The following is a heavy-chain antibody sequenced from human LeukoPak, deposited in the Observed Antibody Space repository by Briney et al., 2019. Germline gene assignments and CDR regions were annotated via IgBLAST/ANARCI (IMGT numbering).Heavy chain of an antibody. CDR1: GFTFSNYW. D-gene: IGHD6-13*01. V-gene: IGHV3-7*01. CDR3: ASGRQLGY. Sequence: GGSLRLSCAASGFTFSNYWMSWVRQAPGKGLEWVANIKEDGSEKYYVDSVKDRFTISRDNARNSLYLQMNSLRAEDTAVYYCASGRQLGYWGQGTLVTVSS. CDR2: IKEDGSEK. J-gene: IGHJ4*02.